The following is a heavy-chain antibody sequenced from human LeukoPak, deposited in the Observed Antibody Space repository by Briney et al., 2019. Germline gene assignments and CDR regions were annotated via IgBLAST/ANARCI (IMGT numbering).Heavy chain of an antibody. D-gene: IGHD4-23*01. J-gene: IGHJ6*02. CDR2: IYYSGST. CDR1: GGSISSYY. V-gene: IGHV4-59*08. CDR3: ARHRTPHYYYYGMGV. Sequence: SETLSLTCTVSGGSISSYYWSWIRQPPGKGLEWIGYIYYSGSTNYNPSLKSRVTISVDTSKNQFSLKLSSVTAADTAVYYCARHRTPHYYYYGMGVWGQGTTVTVSS.